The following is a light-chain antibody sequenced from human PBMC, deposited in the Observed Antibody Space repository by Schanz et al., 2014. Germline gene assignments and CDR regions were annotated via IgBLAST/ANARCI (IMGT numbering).Light chain of an antibody. CDR2: GAS. CDR1: QSISSN. Sequence: EIVMTQSSGTLSVSPGERATLSCRASQSISSNLAWYQQKPGQAPRLLIYGASTRATGIPARFSGSGSGTEFTLTISSLQSEDFAVYYCQQYHIWPPWTFGQGTKVEIK. CDR3: QQYHIWPPWT. V-gene: IGKV3-15*01. J-gene: IGKJ1*01.